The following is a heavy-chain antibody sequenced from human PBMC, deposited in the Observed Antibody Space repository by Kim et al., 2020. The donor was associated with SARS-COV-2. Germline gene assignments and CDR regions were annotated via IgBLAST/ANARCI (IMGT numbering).Heavy chain of an antibody. D-gene: IGHD3-16*02. CDR1: GFTFSSYA. J-gene: IGHJ6*02. CDR2: ISYDGSNK. CDR3: ARAGTFGGVIVFHYYYYGMDV. Sequence: GGSLRLSCAASGFTFSSYAMHWVRQAPGKGLEWVAVISYDGSNKYYADSVKGRFTISRDNSKNTLYLQMNSLRAEDTAVYYCARAGTFGGVIVFHYYYYGMDVWGQGTTVTVSS. V-gene: IGHV3-30-3*01.